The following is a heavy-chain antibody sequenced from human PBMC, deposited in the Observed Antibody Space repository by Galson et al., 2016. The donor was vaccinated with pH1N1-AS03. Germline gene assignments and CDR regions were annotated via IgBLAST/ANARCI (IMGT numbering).Heavy chain of an antibody. CDR1: GFTFGEYS. Sequence: SLRLSCAASGFTFGEYSMSWFRQAPGKGLEWIGFIRSKTYGGTTEYAASVKGRFTISRDDSNNIAYLRVNSLKSEDTAVYYCRVVAENDAFDMWGQGTMVTVSS. CDR3: RVVAENDAFDM. J-gene: IGHJ3*02. V-gene: IGHV3-49*03. D-gene: IGHD3-22*01. CDR2: IRSKTYGGTT.